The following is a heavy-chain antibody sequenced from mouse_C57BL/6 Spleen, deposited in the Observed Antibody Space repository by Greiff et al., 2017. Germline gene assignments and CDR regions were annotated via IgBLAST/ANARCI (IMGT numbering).Heavy chain of an antibody. CDR2: ISSGGSYT. V-gene: IGHV5-6*02. D-gene: IGHD1-1*01. CDR1: GFTFSSYG. CDR3: ARRYYYGSSWGYFDY. J-gene: IGHJ2*01. Sequence: DVKLVESGGDLVKPGGSLKLSCAASGFTFSSYGMSWVRQTPDKRLEWVATISSGGSYTYYPDSVKGRFTISRDNAKNTLYLQMSSLKSEDTAMYYCARRYYYGSSWGYFDYWGQGTTLTVSS.